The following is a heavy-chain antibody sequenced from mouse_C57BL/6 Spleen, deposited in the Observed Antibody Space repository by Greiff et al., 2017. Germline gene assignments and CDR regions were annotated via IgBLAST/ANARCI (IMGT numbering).Heavy chain of an antibody. D-gene: IGHD2-5*01. V-gene: IGHV1-61*01. CDR2: IYPSDSET. CDR1: GYTFTSYW. Sequence: QVQLQQPGAELVRPGSSVKLSCKASGYTFTSYWMDWVKQRPGQGLEWIGNIYPSDSETHYNQKFKDKATLTVDKSSSTAYMQLISLTSEDSAVYYCARKGYSNYVGAMDYWGQGTSVTVSS. CDR3: ARKGYSNYVGAMDY. J-gene: IGHJ4*01.